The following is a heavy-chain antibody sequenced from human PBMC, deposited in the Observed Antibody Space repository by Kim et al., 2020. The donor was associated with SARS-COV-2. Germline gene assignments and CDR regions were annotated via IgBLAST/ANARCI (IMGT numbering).Heavy chain of an antibody. CDR1: GYTFTSYA. D-gene: IGHD2-15*01. CDR2: INAGNGNT. CDR3: ARDLVVVVAAAGYYYYGMDV. J-gene: IGHJ6*02. Sequence: ASVKVSCKASGYTFTSYAMHWVRQAPGQRLEWMGWINAGNGNTKYSQKFQGRVTITRDTSASTAYMELSSLRSEDTAVYYCARDLVVVVAAAGYYYYGMDVWGQGTTVTVSS. V-gene: IGHV1-3*01.